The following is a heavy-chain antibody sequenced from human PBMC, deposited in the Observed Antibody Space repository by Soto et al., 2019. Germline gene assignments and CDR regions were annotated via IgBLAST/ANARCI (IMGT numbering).Heavy chain of an antibody. CDR2: IGTAGDT. J-gene: IGHJ6*03. Sequence: GGSLRLSCAASGFTFSSYDMHWVRQATGKGLEWVSAIGTAGDTYYPGSVKGRFTISRENAKNSLYLQMNSLRAGDTAVYYCARVAYYVFWSGKNYYYYMDVWGKGTTVTVSS. CDR1: GFTFSSYD. V-gene: IGHV3-13*01. CDR3: ARVAYYVFWSGKNYYYYMDV. D-gene: IGHD3-3*01.